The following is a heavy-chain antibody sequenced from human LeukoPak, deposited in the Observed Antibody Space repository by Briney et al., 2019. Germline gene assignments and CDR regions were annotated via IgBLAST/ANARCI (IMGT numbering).Heavy chain of an antibody. V-gene: IGHV4-4*07. Sequence: SETLSLTCTVSGDSITSFYWSWIRQPAGKGLEWIGRIYTSGSTNYNPSLKSRVTMSVDTSKNQFSLKLSSVTAADTAVYYCARDLGSRTSDVWGKGTTVTISS. CDR1: GDSITSFY. CDR3: ARDLGSRTSDV. J-gene: IGHJ6*04. D-gene: IGHD3-10*01. CDR2: IYTSGST.